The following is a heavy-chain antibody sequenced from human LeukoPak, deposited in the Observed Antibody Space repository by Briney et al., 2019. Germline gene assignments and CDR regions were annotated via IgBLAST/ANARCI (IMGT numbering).Heavy chain of an antibody. CDR1: GFTFSSYG. D-gene: IGHD3-10*01. V-gene: IGHV3-30*02. CDR2: IRYDGSNK. J-gene: IGHJ6*03. CDR3: AKDHHYYGSGKDYYYMDV. Sequence: GGSLRLSCAASGFTFSSYGMHWVRQAPGKGLERVAFIRYDGSNKYYADSAKGRFTISRDNSKNTLYLQMNSLRAEDTAAYYCAKDHHYYGSGKDYYYMDVWGKGTTVTISS.